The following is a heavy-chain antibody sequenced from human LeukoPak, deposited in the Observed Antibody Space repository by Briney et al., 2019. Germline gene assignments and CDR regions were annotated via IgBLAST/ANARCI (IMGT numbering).Heavy chain of an antibody. J-gene: IGHJ3*02. CDR1: GGTFSSYA. Sequence: SVKVSCKASGGTFSSYAISWVRQAPGQGLEWMGGIIPIFGTANYAQKFRGRVTITADESTSTAYMELSSLRSEDTAVYYCASPVAVAGRNAFDIWGQGTMVTVSS. D-gene: IGHD6-19*01. CDR2: IIPIFGTA. CDR3: ASPVAVAGRNAFDI. V-gene: IGHV1-69*13.